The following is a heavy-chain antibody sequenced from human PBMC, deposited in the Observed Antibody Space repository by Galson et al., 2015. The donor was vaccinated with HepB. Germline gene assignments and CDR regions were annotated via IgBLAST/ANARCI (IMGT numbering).Heavy chain of an antibody. D-gene: IGHD6-19*01. CDR3: AKDGQWLRGRWFDP. J-gene: IGHJ5*02. CDR1: GFIFSNYA. V-gene: IGHV3-23*01. CDR2: VSGSGGNT. Sequence: LRLSCAASGFIFSNYAMSWVRQAPGKGLEWVSDVSGSGGNTYYADSVKGRFTISRDNSKNTLYLQMNSLRAEDTAVYYRAKDGQWLRGRWFDPWGQGTLGTVPS.